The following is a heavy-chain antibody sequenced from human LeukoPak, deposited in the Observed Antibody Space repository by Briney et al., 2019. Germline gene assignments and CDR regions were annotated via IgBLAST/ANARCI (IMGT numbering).Heavy chain of an antibody. J-gene: IGHJ6*03. CDR1: GFTVSSNY. CDR3: ARVPYSSSWYPYYYYYMDV. CDR2: IKSKPDGGTT. Sequence: PGGSLRLSCAASGFTVSSNYLSWARQAPGKGLEWVGRIKSKPDGGTTDYADSVKGRFTISRDNAKNSLYLQMNSLRAEDTAVYYCARVPYSSSWYPYYYYYMDVWGKGTTVTVSS. D-gene: IGHD6-13*01. V-gene: IGHV3-53*01.